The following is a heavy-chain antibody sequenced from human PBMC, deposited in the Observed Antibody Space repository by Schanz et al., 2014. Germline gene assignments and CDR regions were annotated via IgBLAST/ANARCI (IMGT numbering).Heavy chain of an antibody. V-gene: IGHV4-34*10. Sequence: QVQLQESGPGLVKPSETLSLTCSVSGGSISSYYWSWVRQPPGKGLEWIGEVHPSGTTNYNPSLSYRVTMSVDASKNQFSLKLTSVTAADTAVYYCARGQDHAKTGDLWGRGTLVTISS. D-gene: IGHD2-2*01. CDR3: ARGQDHAKTGDL. J-gene: IGHJ5*02. CDR1: GGSISSYY. CDR2: VHPSGTT.